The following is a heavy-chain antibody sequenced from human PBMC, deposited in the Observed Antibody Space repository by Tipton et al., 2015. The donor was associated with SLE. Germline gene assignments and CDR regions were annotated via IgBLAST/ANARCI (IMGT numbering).Heavy chain of an antibody. D-gene: IGHD1-1*01. Sequence: QLVQSGAEVKKPGSSVKVSCKASGGSFKNYAVHWVRLAPGQGLEWMGGIIPMFGAPYSAQKFQGRVSVTTDGSMNTVYLEVTSLKSEDTAIYYCARDSWQMERREGLHHFYYMDVWGIGTTVTVSS. CDR3: ARDSWQMERREGLHHFYYMDV. J-gene: IGHJ6*03. CDR1: GGSFKNYA. CDR2: IIPMFGAP. V-gene: IGHV1-69*05.